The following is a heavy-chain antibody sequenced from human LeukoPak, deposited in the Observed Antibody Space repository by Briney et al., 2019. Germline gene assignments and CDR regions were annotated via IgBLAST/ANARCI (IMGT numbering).Heavy chain of an antibody. V-gene: IGHV4-4*07. CDR1: GGSISSYY. CDR2: VYSTGST. CDR3: ARMFSGTYGGIDY. Sequence: SETLSLTCTVSGGSISSYYWSWIRKPAGEGLEWIGRVYSTGSTNYNPSLKSRVTMSVDTPKHQFSLKLTSVTAADTGVYYCARMFSGTYGGIDYWGQGTLVTVSS. J-gene: IGHJ4*02. D-gene: IGHD1-26*01.